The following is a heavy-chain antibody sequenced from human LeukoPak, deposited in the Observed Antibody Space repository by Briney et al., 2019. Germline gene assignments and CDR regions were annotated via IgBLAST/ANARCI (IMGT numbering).Heavy chain of an antibody. J-gene: IGHJ4*02. D-gene: IGHD4-11*01. CDR2: ISTTSGNI. V-gene: IGHV3-21*01. CDR1: GFTFSSYS. Sequence: GGSLRLSCAASGFTFSSYSMNWVRQAPGKGLEWVAAISTTSGNIYYADSVKGRFTVSRDNAKNTLYLQMSSLRAEDTAVYYCARGKDYSFDYWGQGALVTVSS. CDR3: ARGKDYSFDY.